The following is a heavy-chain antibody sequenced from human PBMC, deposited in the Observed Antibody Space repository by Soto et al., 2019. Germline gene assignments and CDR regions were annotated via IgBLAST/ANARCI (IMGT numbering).Heavy chain of an antibody. V-gene: IGHV4-30-2*01. CDR2: IYHSGST. CDR3: ARDRYDSSGHHVLADY. J-gene: IGHJ4*02. CDR1: GGSISSGGYS. Sequence: QLQLQESGSGLVKPSQTLSLTCAVSGGSISSGGYSGSWIRQPPGKGLEWIGYIYHSGSTYYNPSLKSRVTISVDRSKNQFSLKLSSVTAADTAVYYCARDRYDSSGHHVLADYWGQGTLVTVSS. D-gene: IGHD3-22*01.